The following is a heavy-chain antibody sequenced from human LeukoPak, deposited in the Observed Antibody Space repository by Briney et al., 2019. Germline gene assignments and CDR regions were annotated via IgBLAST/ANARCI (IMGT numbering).Heavy chain of an antibody. CDR1: GFAFSSYW. CDR3: AKRGYSTGPYYFDY. CDR2: IKSDGSST. D-gene: IGHD6-19*01. V-gene: IGHV3-74*01. J-gene: IGHJ4*02. Sequence: TGGSLRLSCAASGFAFSSYWMHWVRQAPGKGLVWVSRIKSDGSSTRYADSVKGRFTISRDNAKNTLWLQMNSLRAEDTAVYHCAKRGYSTGPYYFDYWGQGTLVTVSS.